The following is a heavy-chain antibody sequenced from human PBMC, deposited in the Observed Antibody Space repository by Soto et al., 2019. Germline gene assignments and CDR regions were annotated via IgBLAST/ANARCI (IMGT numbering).Heavy chain of an antibody. CDR2: INHSGST. CDR1: GGSFSGYY. Sequence: KTSETLSLTCAVYGGSFSGYYWSWIRQPPGKGLEWIGEINHSGSTNYNPSLKSRVTISVDTSKNQFSLKLSSVTAADTAVYYCARRRYYYGSGSRFWFDPWGQGTLVTVSS. J-gene: IGHJ5*02. CDR3: ARRRYYYGSGSRFWFDP. V-gene: IGHV4-34*01. D-gene: IGHD3-10*01.